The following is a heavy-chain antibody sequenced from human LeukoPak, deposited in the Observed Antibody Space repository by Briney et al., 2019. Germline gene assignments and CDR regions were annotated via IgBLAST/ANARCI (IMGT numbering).Heavy chain of an antibody. D-gene: IGHD5-18*01. Sequence: ASVKVSCKASGYTFTNYGISWVRQAPGQGLEWLGWISAYNGNTNYAQKLQGRVTMTTDTSTSTAYMELRSLRSDDTAVYYCARDHIQYNYGFTHRAAFDIWGQGTMVTVSS. J-gene: IGHJ3*02. CDR2: ISAYNGNT. V-gene: IGHV1-18*01. CDR1: GYTFTNYG. CDR3: ARDHIQYNYGFTHRAAFDI.